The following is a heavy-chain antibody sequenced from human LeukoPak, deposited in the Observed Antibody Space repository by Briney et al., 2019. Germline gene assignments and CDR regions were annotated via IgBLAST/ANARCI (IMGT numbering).Heavy chain of an antibody. CDR2: IYPGDSDT. CDR1: GYSFTSYW. CDR3: ARAGKVVPAANMV. J-gene: IGHJ4*02. D-gene: IGHD2-2*01. V-gene: IGHV5-51*03. Sequence: KPGESLKISCKGSGYSFTSYWIGWVRQMPGKGLEWMGIIYPGDSDTRYSPSLQGQVTISADKSIITAYLQWSSLKASDTAMYYCARAGKVVPAANMVWGQGTLVTVSS.